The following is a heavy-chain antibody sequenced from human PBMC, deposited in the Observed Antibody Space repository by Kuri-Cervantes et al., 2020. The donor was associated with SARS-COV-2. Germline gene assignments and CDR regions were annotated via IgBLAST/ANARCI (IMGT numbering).Heavy chain of an antibody. V-gene: IGHV1-18*01. CDR1: GYTFTSYG. D-gene: IGHD3-3*01. J-gene: IGHJ4*02. CDR3: ARDTRHYDFWSGYPYFDY. CDR2: ISTFNANT. Sequence: ASVKVSCKASGYTFTSYGISWFRQAPGQGLEWMGWISTFNANTNYAQKFQGRVTMTTDTSTTTAYMELRSLRPGDTAVFYCARDTRHYDFWSGYPYFDYWGQGTLVTVSS.